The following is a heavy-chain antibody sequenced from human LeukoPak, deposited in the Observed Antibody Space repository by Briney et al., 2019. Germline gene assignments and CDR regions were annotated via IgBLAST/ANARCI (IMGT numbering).Heavy chain of an antibody. D-gene: IGHD3-22*01. CDR2: FDPEDGET. J-gene: IGHJ5*02. V-gene: IGHV1-24*01. Sequence: ASVKVSCKVSGYTLTELSMHWVRQAPGKGLEWMGGFDPEDGETIYAQKFQGRVTMTEDTSTDTAYMELSSLRSEDTAVYYCARAAYYLGWFDPWGQGTLVTVSS. CDR3: ARAAYYLGWFDP. CDR1: GYTLTELS.